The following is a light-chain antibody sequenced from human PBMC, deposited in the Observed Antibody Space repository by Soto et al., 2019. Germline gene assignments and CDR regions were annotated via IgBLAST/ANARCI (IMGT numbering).Light chain of an antibody. Sequence: EIVMTQSPATLSVSPVEGATLSFRASQSVSSKLAWYQQKPGQAPRLLIYGASTRATGIPARFSGSGSGTDFTLIISSLQSEDSAVYYCQQYNSWLWTFGQGTKVDIK. V-gene: IGKV3-15*01. CDR2: GAS. J-gene: IGKJ1*01. CDR3: QQYNSWLWT. CDR1: QSVSSK.